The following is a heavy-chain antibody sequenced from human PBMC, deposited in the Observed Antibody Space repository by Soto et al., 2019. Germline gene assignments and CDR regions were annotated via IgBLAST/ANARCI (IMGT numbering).Heavy chain of an antibody. CDR2: ISGSGGST. CDR3: AKGIGCSGGSCYSRIFDY. D-gene: IGHD2-15*01. J-gene: IGHJ4*02. Sequence: EVQLLESGGGLVQPGGSLRLSCAASGFTFSSYAMSWVRQAPGKGLEWVSAISGSGGSTYYADSVKGRFTISRDNSKNTLYLQMNSLRAEDTAVYYCAKGIGCSGGSCYSRIFDYWGQGTLVTVS. V-gene: IGHV3-23*01. CDR1: GFTFSSYA.